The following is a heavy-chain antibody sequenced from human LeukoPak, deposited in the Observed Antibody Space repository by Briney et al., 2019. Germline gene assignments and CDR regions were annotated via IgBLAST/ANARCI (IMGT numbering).Heavy chain of an antibody. D-gene: IGHD5-18*01. Sequence: ASVKVSCKASGYTFTSYGISWVRQAPGQGLEWMGRIIPILGIANYAQKFQGRVTITADKSTSTAYMELSSLRSEDTAVYYCAREDTAMVTGYFDYWGQGTLVTVSS. CDR3: AREDTAMVTGYFDY. CDR2: IIPILGIA. V-gene: IGHV1-69*04. J-gene: IGHJ4*02. CDR1: GYTFTSYG.